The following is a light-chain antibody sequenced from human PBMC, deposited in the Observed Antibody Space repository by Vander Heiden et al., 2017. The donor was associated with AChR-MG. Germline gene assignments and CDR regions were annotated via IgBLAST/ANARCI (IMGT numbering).Light chain of an antibody. J-gene: IGLJ3*02. CDR1: SSDVSGYNY. Sequence: QSALTQTASVSGSPGQSITISCTGTSSDVSGYNYVSWYHQHPGKAPKLIIYDVSKRPSGVSTRFSGSKSGSTASLTISGLQAEDEADYSCSSYTSSSTPYWVFGGGTKLTVL. CDR3: SSYTSSSTPYWV. CDR2: DVS. V-gene: IGLV2-14*01.